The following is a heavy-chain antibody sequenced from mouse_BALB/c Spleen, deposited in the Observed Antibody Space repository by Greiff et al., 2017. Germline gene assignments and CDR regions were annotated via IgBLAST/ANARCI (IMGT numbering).Heavy chain of an antibody. V-gene: IGHV1S127*01. Sequence: VQLQQSGPQLVRPGASVKISCKASGYSFTSYWMHWVKQRPGQGLEWIGMIDPSDSETRLNQKFKDKATLTVDKSSSTAYMQLSSPTSEDSAVYYCARSTMITTGTGFAYWGQGTLVTVSA. CDR2: IDPSDSET. J-gene: IGHJ3*01. D-gene: IGHD2-4*01. CDR3: ARSTMITTGTGFAY. CDR1: GYSFTSYW.